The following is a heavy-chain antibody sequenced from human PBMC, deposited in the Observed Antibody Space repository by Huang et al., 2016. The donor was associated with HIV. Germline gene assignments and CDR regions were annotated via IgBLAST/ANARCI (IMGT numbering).Heavy chain of an antibody. CDR1: GGTFSSYA. V-gene: IGHV1-69*13. CDR2: IIPIFGTA. CDR3: ARARGYYDSSVSYYFDY. J-gene: IGHJ4*02. Sequence: QVQLVQSGAEVKKPGSSVKVSCKASGGTFSSYAISWVRQAPGQGVEWMGGIIPIFGTANYAQKFQGRVTITADESTSTAYMELSSLRSEDMAVYYCARARGYYDSSVSYYFDYWGQGTLVTVSS. D-gene: IGHD3-22*01.